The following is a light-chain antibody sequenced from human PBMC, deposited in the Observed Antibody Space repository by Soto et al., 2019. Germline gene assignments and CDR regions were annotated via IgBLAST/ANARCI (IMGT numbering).Light chain of an antibody. Sequence: SLSPGERATLSCRASQSVRSSYLAWYQQKPSQSPRLLIYGASSRATGIPDRFSGSGSGTDFTLTITRLEPEDGTGYCCQLSGIPPQRFGQGTKV. J-gene: IGKJ1*01. CDR1: QSVRSSY. CDR3: QLSGIPPQR. CDR2: GAS. V-gene: IGKV3-20*01.